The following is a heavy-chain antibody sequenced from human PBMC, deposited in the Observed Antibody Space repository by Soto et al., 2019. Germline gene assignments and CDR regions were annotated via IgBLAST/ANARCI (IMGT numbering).Heavy chain of an antibody. Sequence: PSETLSLTCTVSAGSISSGGYYWSWIRQHPGKGLEWIGYIYYSGSTYYNPSLKSRVTISVDTSKNQFSLKLSSVTAADTAVYYCARVVYDSSGYYPRRNYYYYGMDVWGQGTTVTVSS. V-gene: IGHV4-31*03. CDR1: AGSISSGGYY. J-gene: IGHJ6*02. CDR3: ARVVYDSSGYYPRRNYYYYGMDV. D-gene: IGHD3-22*01. CDR2: IYYSGST.